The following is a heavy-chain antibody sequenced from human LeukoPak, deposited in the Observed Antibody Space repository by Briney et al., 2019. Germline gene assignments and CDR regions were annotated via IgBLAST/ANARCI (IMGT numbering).Heavy chain of an antibody. CDR3: ARTRGYSGYDGY. V-gene: IGHV3-72*01. Sequence: TGGSLRLSCAASGFIFSAYYMDWVRQAPGKGLEWVARTRNKADSHTTEYAASVKGRFSISRDDSKNSMYLQMNSLKTEDTAVYYCARTRGYSGYDGYWGQGTLVIVSS. J-gene: IGHJ4*02. CDR2: TRNKADSHTT. D-gene: IGHD5-12*01. CDR1: GFIFSAYY.